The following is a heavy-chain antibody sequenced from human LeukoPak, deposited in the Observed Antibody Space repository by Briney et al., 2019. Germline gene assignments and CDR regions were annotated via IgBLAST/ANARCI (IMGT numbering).Heavy chain of an antibody. CDR1: GFTFSRFS. D-gene: IGHD1-7*01. J-gene: IGHJ4*02. V-gene: IGHV3-21*01. Sequence: PGGSLRLSCAASGFTFSRFSMNWVRQAPGKGLEWVSSISSSSSYIYYVDSVKGRFTIPRDNAKNSLYLQMNSLRAEDTAVYYCATSRDGTIFHSWGQGTLVTVSS. CDR3: ATSRDGTIFHS. CDR2: ISSSSSYI.